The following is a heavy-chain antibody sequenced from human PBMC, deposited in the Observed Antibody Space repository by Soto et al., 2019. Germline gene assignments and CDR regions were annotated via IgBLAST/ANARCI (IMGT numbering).Heavy chain of an antibody. J-gene: IGHJ5*02. CDR2: INPNSGGT. CDR1: GYTFTGYY. D-gene: IGHD2-2*01. CDR3: ARDSGCSSTSCYSLWFDP. Sequence: ASVKVSCKASGYTFTGYYMHWVRQATGQGLEWMGWINPNSGGTNYAQKFQGWVTMTRDTSISTAYMELSRLRSDDTAVYYCARDSGCSSTSCYSLWFDPWGQGTLVTVSS. V-gene: IGHV1-2*04.